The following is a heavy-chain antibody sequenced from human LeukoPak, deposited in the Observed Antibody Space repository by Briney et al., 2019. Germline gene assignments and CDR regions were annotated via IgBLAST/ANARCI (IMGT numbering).Heavy chain of an antibody. CDR3: AREGPSGVGAVSFDY. J-gene: IGHJ4*02. D-gene: IGHD1-26*01. Sequence: PGRSLRLSCAASGFTFSSYAMHWVRQAPGKGLEWVAVISYDGSNKYYADSVKGRFTISRDNSKNTLYLQMNSLRAEDTAVYYCAREGPSGVGAVSFDYWGQGTLVTVSS. CDR2: ISYDGSNK. V-gene: IGHV3-30-3*01. CDR1: GFTFSSYA.